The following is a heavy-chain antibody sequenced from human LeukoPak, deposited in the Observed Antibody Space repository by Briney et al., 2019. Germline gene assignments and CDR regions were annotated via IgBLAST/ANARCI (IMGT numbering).Heavy chain of an antibody. CDR3: ARDRPVTAWFDP. Sequence: GASVKVSCKASGYTFTSYDINWVRQATGQGLEWMGWMNPNSGNTGYAQKFQGRVTMTRNTSISTAYMELSRLRSDDTAVYYCARDRPVTAWFDPWGQGTLVTVSS. D-gene: IGHD2-21*02. V-gene: IGHV1-8*01. CDR1: GYTFTSYD. J-gene: IGHJ5*02. CDR2: MNPNSGNT.